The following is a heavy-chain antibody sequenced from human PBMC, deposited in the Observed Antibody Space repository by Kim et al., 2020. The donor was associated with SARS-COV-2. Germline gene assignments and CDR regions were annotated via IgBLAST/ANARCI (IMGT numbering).Heavy chain of an antibody. CDR2: IKSKTDGGTT. Sequence: GGSLRLSCAASGFTFSNAWMSWVRQAPGKGLEWVGRIKSKTDGGTTDYAAPVKGRFTISRDDSKNTLYLQMNSLKTEDTAVYYCTTEHSYGYGLDWFDPWGQGTLVTVSS. V-gene: IGHV3-15*01. D-gene: IGHD5-18*01. J-gene: IGHJ5*02. CDR1: GFTFSNAW. CDR3: TTEHSYGYGLDWFDP.